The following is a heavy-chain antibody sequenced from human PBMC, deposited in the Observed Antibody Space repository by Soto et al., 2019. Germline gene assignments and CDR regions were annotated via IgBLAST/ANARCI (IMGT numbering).Heavy chain of an antibody. J-gene: IGHJ6*02. CDR3: ARGHSRARIAALPLFFGLDV. D-gene: IGHD6-6*01. CDR1: GGSFSGYY. Sequence: SETLSLTCAVYGGSFSGYYWNWIRQPPGKGLEWLGEIHHSGSTKYNPSLKSRVTISVDTSKNQISLKLSSATAADTAVYYCARGHSRARIAALPLFFGLDVWGQGTTVTVSS. V-gene: IGHV4-34*01. CDR2: IHHSGST.